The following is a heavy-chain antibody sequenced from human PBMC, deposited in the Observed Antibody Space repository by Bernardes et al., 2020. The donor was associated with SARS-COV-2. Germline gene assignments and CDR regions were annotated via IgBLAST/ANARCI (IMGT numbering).Heavy chain of an antibody. CDR2: ISAYNGNT. V-gene: IGHV1-18*01. J-gene: IGHJ5*02. D-gene: IGHD6-13*01. Sequence: ASVKVSCKASGYTFTSYVISWVRQAPGQGLEWMGWISAYNGNTNYAQKLQGRVTMTTDTSTSTAYMELRSLRSDDTAVYYCARVPVPSIAAADTHNWFDPWGQGTLVTVSS. CDR1: GYTFTSYV. CDR3: ARVPVPSIAAADTHNWFDP.